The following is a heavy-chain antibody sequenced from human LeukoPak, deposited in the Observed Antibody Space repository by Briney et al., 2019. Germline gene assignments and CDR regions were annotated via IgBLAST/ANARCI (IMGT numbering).Heavy chain of an antibody. CDR1: GYTFTAYY. CDR3: ARVQKESSGWFDY. D-gene: IGHD6-19*01. V-gene: IGHV1-2*02. J-gene: IGHJ4*02. Sequence: GASVKVSCKASGYTFTAYYIHWVRQAPGQGLEWMGWISPNSGGTNYAQKFQGRVTMTRDTSISTAYMELSRLRSDDTAVYYCARVQKESSGWFDYWGQGTLVTVSS. CDR2: ISPNSGGT.